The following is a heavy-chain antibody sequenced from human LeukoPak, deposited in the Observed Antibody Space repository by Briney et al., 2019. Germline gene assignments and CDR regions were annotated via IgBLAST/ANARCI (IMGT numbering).Heavy chain of an antibody. CDR1: GGTFSSYA. V-gene: IGHV1-18*01. J-gene: IGHJ4*02. CDR3: ARVSGDYVWGSYRAEAIDY. CDR2: ISAYNGNT. Sequence: ASVKVSCKASGGTFSSYAMNWVRQATGQGREWMGWISAYNGNTNYAQKLQGRVTMTTDTSTSTAYMELRSLRSDDTAVYYCARVSGDYVWGSYRAEAIDYWGQGTLVTVSS. D-gene: IGHD3-16*02.